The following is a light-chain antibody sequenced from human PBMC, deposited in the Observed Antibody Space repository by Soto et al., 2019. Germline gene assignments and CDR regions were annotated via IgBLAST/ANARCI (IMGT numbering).Light chain of an antibody. CDR2: RNY. J-gene: IGLJ3*02. CDR1: SSNIGSNY. Sequence: QSALTQPPSASGTPGQRVTISCSGSSSNIGSNYVYWYQQLPGTAPKLLIYRNYQRPSGVPDRFSGSKSGTSASLAISGLRSEDEADYYCAAWDDSLSVYWVFGGGTKLTVL. V-gene: IGLV1-47*01. CDR3: AAWDDSLSVYWV.